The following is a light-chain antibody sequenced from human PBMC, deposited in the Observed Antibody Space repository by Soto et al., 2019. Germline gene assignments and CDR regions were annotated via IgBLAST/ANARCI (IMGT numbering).Light chain of an antibody. CDR1: QYNSRW. CDR3: QQYDSHSST. CDR2: DAS. J-gene: IGKJ2*02. V-gene: IGKV1-5*01. Sequence: DIQMTQSPSILSASVGDRVTITCRARQYNSRWLAWYQQKPGKAPKLLIYDASSLQSGVPSRFSGSGFGTEFTLTISSLQPDDSASYYCQQYDSHSSTFGQGTRLEI.